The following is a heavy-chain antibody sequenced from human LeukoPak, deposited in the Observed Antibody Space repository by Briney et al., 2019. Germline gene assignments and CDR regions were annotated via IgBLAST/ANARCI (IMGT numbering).Heavy chain of an antibody. CDR1: EFTFSSYG. CDR3: ATAVAGFYYFDY. Sequence: GRSLRLSCAASEFTFSSYGMHWVRQAPGKGLEWVAVIWYDGSNKYYADSVKGRFTISRDNSRNTLYLQMNSLRAEDTAVYYCATAVAGFYYFDYWGQGTLVTVSS. D-gene: IGHD6-19*01. J-gene: IGHJ4*02. V-gene: IGHV3-33*01. CDR2: IWYDGSNK.